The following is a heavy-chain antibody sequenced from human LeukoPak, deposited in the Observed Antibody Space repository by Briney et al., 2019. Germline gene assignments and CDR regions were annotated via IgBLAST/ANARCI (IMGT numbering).Heavy chain of an antibody. D-gene: IGHD3-22*01. J-gene: IGHJ4*02. CDR3: VTIGYDSSGYYRYYFDY. CDR2: IIPIFGTA. V-gene: IGHV1-69*05. Sequence: ASVKVSCKASGGTFRSYAISWVRQAPGQGLEWVGRIIPIFGTANYAQKFQGRVTITTDESTSTAYMELSSLRSEDTAVYYCVTIGYDSSGYYRYYFDYWGQGTLVTVSS. CDR1: GGTFRSYA.